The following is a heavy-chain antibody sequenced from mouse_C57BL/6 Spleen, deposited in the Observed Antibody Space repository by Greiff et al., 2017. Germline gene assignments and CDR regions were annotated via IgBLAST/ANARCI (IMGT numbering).Heavy chain of an antibody. V-gene: IGHV1-84*01. Sequence: VQLQQSGPELVKPGASVKISCKASGYTFTDYYINWVKQRPGQGLEWIGWIYPGSGNTKYNEKFKGKATLTVDTSSSTAYMQLSSLTSADSAVDFGASDCYYYAGDYWGQGTTVTVSS. CDR2: IYPGSGNT. CDR3: ASDCYYYAGDY. J-gene: IGHJ4*01. CDR1: GYTFTDYY. D-gene: IGHD2-4*01.